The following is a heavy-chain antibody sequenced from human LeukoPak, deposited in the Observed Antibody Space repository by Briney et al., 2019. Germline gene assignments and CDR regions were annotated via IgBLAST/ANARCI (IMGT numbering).Heavy chain of an antibody. Sequence: GGSLRLSCAASGFDCSRYWMTWVRQTPGKGLEWVANIEQDGGEEYYVDSVKGRFTISRDNAKNSLYLQMNSLRVEDTAVYYCARGRYVDWLFDYWGQGTLVTVSS. V-gene: IGHV3-7*03. D-gene: IGHD3-9*01. CDR2: IEQDGGEE. CDR3: ARGRYVDWLFDY. J-gene: IGHJ4*02. CDR1: GFDCSRYW.